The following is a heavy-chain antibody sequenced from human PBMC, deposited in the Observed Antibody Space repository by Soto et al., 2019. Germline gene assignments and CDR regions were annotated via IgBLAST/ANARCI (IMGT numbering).Heavy chain of an antibody. V-gene: IGHV3-11*05. CDR3: AREGAGTPVTTGGGAYYYGMDV. CDR2: ISSSSSYT. D-gene: IGHD4-17*01. CDR1: GFTFSDYY. Sequence: QVQLVESGGGLVKPGGSLRLSCAASGFTFSDYYMSWIRQAPGKGLEWVSYISSSSSYTNYADSVKGRFTISRDNAKNSLYLEMNGLRAEDTAGYYCAREGAGTPVTTGGGAYYYGMDVWGQGTTVTVSS. J-gene: IGHJ6*02.